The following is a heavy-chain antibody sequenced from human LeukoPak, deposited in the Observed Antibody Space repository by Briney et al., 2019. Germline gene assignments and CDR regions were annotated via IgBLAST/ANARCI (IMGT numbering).Heavy chain of an antibody. D-gene: IGHD6-6*01. Sequence: ASVKVSCKASGYTFTGYHMHWVRQAPGQGLEWMGWIAPNSGGTNYAQKFQGRVTMTRDTSISTAYMEVSRLRSDDTAVYYCAREYSSSSGRLYDYWGQGTQVTVSS. J-gene: IGHJ4*02. CDR2: IAPNSGGT. CDR1: GYTFTGYH. V-gene: IGHV1-2*02. CDR3: AREYSSSSGRLYDY.